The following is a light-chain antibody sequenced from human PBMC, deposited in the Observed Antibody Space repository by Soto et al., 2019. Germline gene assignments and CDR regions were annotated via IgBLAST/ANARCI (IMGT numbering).Light chain of an antibody. CDR3: QSYDSSLTTHV. Sequence: QSVLTQPPSVSGAPGQRVTISCTGISSNIGAGSDVHWYQQLPGTAPKLLIYGNTNRPSGVPNRFSGSKSGTSASLAITELQAEDEADYYCQSYDSSLTTHVFGTGTKLTVL. CDR1: SSNIGAGSD. J-gene: IGLJ1*01. CDR2: GNT. V-gene: IGLV1-40*01.